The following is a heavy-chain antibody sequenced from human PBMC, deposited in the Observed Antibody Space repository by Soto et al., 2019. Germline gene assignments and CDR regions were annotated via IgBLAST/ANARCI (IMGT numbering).Heavy chain of an antibody. Sequence: GGSLRLSCAASGFTFSSYAMRWVRQAPGKGLEWVAGFSGSDGSTYYADSGKGRFTISTDNSKNTLYLPMNSLSPDDTAVYYCAKEDTATRIRGVCDRWGQGALVTAS. V-gene: IGHV3-23*01. D-gene: IGHD3-10*01. CDR2: FSGSDGST. CDR3: AKEDTATRIRGVCDR. CDR1: GFTFSSYA. J-gene: IGHJ4*02.